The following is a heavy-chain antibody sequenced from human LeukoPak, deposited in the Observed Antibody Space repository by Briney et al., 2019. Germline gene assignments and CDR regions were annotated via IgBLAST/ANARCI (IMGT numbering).Heavy chain of an antibody. Sequence: SETLSLTCAVSGYSISSGYYWGWIRPPPGKGLEWIGSIYHSGSTYYNPSLKSRVTISVDTSKNQFSLKLSSVTAADTAVYYCARTTPDILTGYYRYNWFVPWGQGTLVTVSS. J-gene: IGHJ5*02. D-gene: IGHD3-9*01. CDR3: ARTTPDILTGYYRYNWFVP. CDR1: GYSISSGYY. V-gene: IGHV4-38-2*01. CDR2: IYHSGST.